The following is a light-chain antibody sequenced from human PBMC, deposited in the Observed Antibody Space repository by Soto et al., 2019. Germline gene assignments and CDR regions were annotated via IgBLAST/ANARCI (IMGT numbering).Light chain of an antibody. CDR1: SSDVGGYNY. V-gene: IGLV2-14*01. CDR3: SSLTNSNTLL. Sequence: QSALTQPASVSGSPGQSITISCTGTSSDVGGYNYVSWYQQHPGKVPKLLIYEVNKRPSGVSNRFSGSKSANSASLTISGLQAEDEADYYCSSLTNSNTLLFGGGTKLTVL. CDR2: EVN. J-gene: IGLJ3*02.